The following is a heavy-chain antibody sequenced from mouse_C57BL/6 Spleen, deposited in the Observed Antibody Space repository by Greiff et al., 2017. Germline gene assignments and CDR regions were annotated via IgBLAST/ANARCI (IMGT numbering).Heavy chain of an antibody. CDR2: ISSGSSTI. J-gene: IGHJ3*01. D-gene: IGHD1-1*01. CDR1: GFTFSDYG. V-gene: IGHV5-17*01. CDR3: ARGYYGSSAWFAY. Sequence: DVQLVESGGGLVKPGGSLKLSCAASGFTFSDYGMHWVRQAPEKGLEWVAYISSGSSTIYYADTVKGRFTISRDNAKKTLFLQMTSLRSEDTAMYYCARGYYGSSAWFAYWGQGTLVTASA.